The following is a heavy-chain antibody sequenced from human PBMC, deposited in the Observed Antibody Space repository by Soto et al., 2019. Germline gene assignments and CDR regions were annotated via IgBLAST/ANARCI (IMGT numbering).Heavy chain of an antibody. CDR3: ARGRGGVVY. D-gene: IGHD3-16*01. CDR1: GGSFSGYY. J-gene: IGHJ4*02. Sequence: PEPQSLTCAVDGGSFSGYYRTWIRQPPGKGLEWIGEINHSGSTNYNPTLNRRVTISVDTSKNQFSLKLSSVTAADAAVYYCARGRGGVVYWGQGTLVTVS. V-gene: IGHV4-34*01. CDR2: INHSGST.